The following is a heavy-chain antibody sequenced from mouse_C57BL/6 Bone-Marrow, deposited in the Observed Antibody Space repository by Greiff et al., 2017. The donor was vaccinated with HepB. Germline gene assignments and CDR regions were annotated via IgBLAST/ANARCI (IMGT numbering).Heavy chain of an antibody. CDR2: ISDGGSYT. CDR3: ARDPPFTTWNYFDY. CDR1: GFTFSSYA. D-gene: IGHD2-12*01. V-gene: IGHV5-4*01. Sequence: EVKLMESGGGLVKPGGSLQLSCAASGFTFSSYAMSWVRQTPEKRLEWVATISDGGSYTYYPDNVKGRFTISRDNAKNNLYLQMSHLKSEDTAMYYCARDPPFTTWNYFDYWGQGTTLTVSS. J-gene: IGHJ2*01.